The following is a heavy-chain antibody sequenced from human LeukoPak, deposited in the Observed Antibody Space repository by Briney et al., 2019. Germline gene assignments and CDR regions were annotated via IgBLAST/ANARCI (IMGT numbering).Heavy chain of an antibody. J-gene: IGHJ4*02. Sequence: GESLRLSCTASAFAFSNHAMSWVRQAPGKGLEWVAIMCSDGSDKYHVNSVEGRFTISRDTSKNTLYLQMNNLRTEDTAVYYCAKDGGTVCHVINYSFDSWGQGTLVTVSS. V-gene: IGHV3-30*02. D-gene: IGHD1-1*01. CDR1: AFAFSNHA. CDR3: AKDGGTVCHVINYSFDS. CDR2: MCSDGSDK.